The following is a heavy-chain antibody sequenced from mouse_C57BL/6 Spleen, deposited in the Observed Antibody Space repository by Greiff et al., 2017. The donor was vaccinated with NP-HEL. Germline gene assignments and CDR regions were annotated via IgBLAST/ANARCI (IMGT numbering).Heavy chain of an antibody. D-gene: IGHD2-12*01. CDR3: ARRDTTGSCDV. CDR2: ISSGSSTI. V-gene: IGHV5-17*01. J-gene: IGHJ1*03. CDR1: GFTFSDYG. Sequence: DVQLVESGGGLVKPGGSLKLSCAASGFTFSDYGMHWVRQAPEKGLEWVAYISSGSSTIYYADTVQGRFTISRDNAKNTMCLQMTSLRSEDTAMDYGARRDTTGSCDVWGTGTTVTVSS.